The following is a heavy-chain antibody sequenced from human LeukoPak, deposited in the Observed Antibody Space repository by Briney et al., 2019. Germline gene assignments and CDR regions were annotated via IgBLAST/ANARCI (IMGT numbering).Heavy chain of an antibody. CDR2: IYHSGT. J-gene: IGHJ4*02. D-gene: IGHD6-19*01. V-gene: IGHV4-38-2*02. CDR1: GYSISSGYY. Sequence: PSETLSLTCTVSGYSISSGYYWGWIRQPPGKGLEWIGTIYHSGTYYNPSLESRVTISVDTSKNQFSLKLSSVTAADTAVYHCARDPGHSSGWNYFDYWGQGTLVTVSS. CDR3: ARDPGHSSGWNYFDY.